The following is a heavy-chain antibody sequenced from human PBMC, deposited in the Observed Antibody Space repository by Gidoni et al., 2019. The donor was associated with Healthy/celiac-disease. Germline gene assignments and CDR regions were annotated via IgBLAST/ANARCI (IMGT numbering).Heavy chain of an antibody. D-gene: IGHD3-3*01. CDR3: ARAVRFLEMVYYFDY. CDR2: IYYSGST. Sequence: QVQLQESGPGLVKPSQTLSLTCTVSGGSISSGDYYWSWIRQPPGKGLEWIGYIYYSGSTYYNPSLKSRVTISVDTSKNQFSLKLSSVTAADTAVYYCARAVRFLEMVYYFDYWGQGTLVTVSS. J-gene: IGHJ4*02. V-gene: IGHV4-30-4*01. CDR1: GGSISSGDYY.